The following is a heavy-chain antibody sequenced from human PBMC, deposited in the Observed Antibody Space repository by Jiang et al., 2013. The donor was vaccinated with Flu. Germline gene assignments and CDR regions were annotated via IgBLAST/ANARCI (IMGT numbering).Heavy chain of an antibody. D-gene: IGHD3-10*02. CDR2: IWYDGSNK. CDR3: ARGDGLRSDAFDI. CDR1: GFTFSSYG. J-gene: IGHJ3*02. Sequence: SCAASGFTFSSYGMHWVRQAPGKGLEWVAVIWYDGSNKYYADSVKGRFTISRDNSKNTLYLQMNSLRAEDTAVYYCARGDGLRSDAFDIWGQGTMVTVSS. V-gene: IGHV3-33*01.